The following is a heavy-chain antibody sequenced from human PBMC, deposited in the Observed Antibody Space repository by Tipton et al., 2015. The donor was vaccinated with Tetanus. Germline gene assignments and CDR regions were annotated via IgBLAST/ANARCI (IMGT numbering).Heavy chain of an antibody. D-gene: IGHD3-10*01. V-gene: IGHV4-59*10. CDR2: IYTSGST. Sequence: TLSLTCAVDGGSLNNYYWAWFRQPPGKGLEWIGRIYTSGSTNYNPSLKSRVTMSVDTSKNQFSLKLSSVTAADTAVYYCARGVWFGPGPKYYFDYWGQGTLVTVSS. CDR3: ARGVWFGPGPKYYFDY. CDR1: GGSLNNYY. J-gene: IGHJ4*02.